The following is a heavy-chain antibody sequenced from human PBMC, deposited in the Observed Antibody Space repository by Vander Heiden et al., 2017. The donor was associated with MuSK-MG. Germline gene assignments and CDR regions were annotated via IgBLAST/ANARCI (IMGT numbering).Heavy chain of an antibody. J-gene: IGHJ4*02. CDR1: GPTFTGDS. CDR3: GGGGSGGYFVPMVV. Sequence: EVQVVEFGGGLVQPGGSLRLSCAASGPTFTGDSMTWCRQAPGKGLEWVASIRGTSSNIYDADPLKGRFPVSRDNARNSGYLQMNSLRAEDTAVYYCGGGGSGGYFVPMVVWGQGTLVTVSS. V-gene: IGHV3-21*03. CDR2: IRGTSSNI. D-gene: IGHD3-22*01.